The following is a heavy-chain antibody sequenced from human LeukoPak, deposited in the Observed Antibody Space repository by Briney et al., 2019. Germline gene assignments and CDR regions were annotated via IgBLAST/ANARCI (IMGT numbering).Heavy chain of an antibody. J-gene: IGHJ4*02. CDR1: GYTFTGYY. CDR3: ATDTSSWYECDY. V-gene: IGHV1-2*06. CDR2: INPNSGGT. D-gene: IGHD6-13*01. Sequence: VASVKVSCKASGYTFTGYYMHLVRQAPGQGLEWMGRINPNSGGTNYAQKFQGRVTMTRDTSISTAYMEMSRLRSDDTAVYYCATDTSSWYECDYWGQGTLVTVSS.